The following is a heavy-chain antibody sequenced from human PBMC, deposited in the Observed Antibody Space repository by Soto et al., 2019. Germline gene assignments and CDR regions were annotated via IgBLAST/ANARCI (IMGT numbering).Heavy chain of an antibody. D-gene: IGHD2-15*01. CDR3: ARDAGRESNYYYYGIDV. CDR2: IYYSGST. Sequence: QVQLQESGPGLVKPSQTLSLTCTVSGGSISSVGYSWSWIRQHPGKGLEWIGYIYYSGSTYYNPSLQIRVIISVDTSKNQYSLKLSYVTAADTAGYYCARDAGRESNYYYYGIDVWGPGTPVTGSS. CDR1: GGSISSVGYS. V-gene: IGHV4-31*03. J-gene: IGHJ6*02.